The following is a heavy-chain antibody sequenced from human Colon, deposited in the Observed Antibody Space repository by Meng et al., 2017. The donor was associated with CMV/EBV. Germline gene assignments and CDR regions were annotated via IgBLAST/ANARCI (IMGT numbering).Heavy chain of an antibody. CDR2: ISSNGTNF. J-gene: IGHJ1*01. CDR3: VRNTVRGYCAGENCSDF. V-gene: IGHV3-48*03. D-gene: IGHD2-15*01. CDR1: GFTFRSYE. Sequence: GGSLRLSCAASGFTFRSYEMNWVRQAPGKGLEWVAYISSNGTNFYYAPSVGGRFTITRDNPEKSVFLQMESMEAEDTAVYYCVRNTVRGYCAGENCSDFWGQGTLVTVSS.